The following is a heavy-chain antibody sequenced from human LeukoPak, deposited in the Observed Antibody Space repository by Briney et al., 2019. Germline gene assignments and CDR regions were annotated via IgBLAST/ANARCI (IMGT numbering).Heavy chain of an antibody. V-gene: IGHV3-21*01. CDR3: ARDSIARGPWFDP. CDR1: GFTFSSYS. CDR2: ISSSSSYI. J-gene: IGHJ5*02. D-gene: IGHD1-26*01. Sequence: GGSLRLSCAASGFTFSSYSMNWVRQAPGKGLEWVSSISSSSSYIYYADSVKGRFTISRDNAKNSLYLQMNSLRAEDTAVYYCARDSIARGPWFDPWGQGTLVTVSS.